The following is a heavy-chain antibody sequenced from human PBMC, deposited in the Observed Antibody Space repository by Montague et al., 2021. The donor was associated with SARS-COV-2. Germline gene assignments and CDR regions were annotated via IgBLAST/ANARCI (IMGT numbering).Heavy chain of an antibody. CDR3: VRDHPYGGPRGAYDI. V-gene: IGHV4-59*01. Sequence: SETRSLTCTVSGGSITGYYSCWLRRSPGKGLEWIAYIYDCGAVNXNPSLVSRVTISTDTSKNQLSLKVNSVTAADTAVYYCVRDHPYGGPRGAYDIWGQGKVVTVSS. CDR1: GGSITGYY. J-gene: IGHJ3*02. D-gene: IGHD4-23*01. CDR2: IYDCGAV.